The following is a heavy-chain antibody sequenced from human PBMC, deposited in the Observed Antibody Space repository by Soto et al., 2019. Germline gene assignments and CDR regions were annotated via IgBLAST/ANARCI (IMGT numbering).Heavy chain of an antibody. CDR2: INPNSGGT. CDR3: AWDPTDCSSTICYNRYYYGMDV. J-gene: IGHJ6*02. V-gene: IGHV1-2*02. D-gene: IGHD2-2*02. CDR1: GYTFTGYY. Sequence: QVQLVQSGAEVKKPGASVKVSCKASGYTFTGYYMHWVRQAPGQGLEWMGWINPNSGGTNYAQKFQGRATMTRDTTSRTAYMELSSLSSDDTAVYYCAWDPTDCSSTICYNRYYYGMDVWGQGTTVTVSS.